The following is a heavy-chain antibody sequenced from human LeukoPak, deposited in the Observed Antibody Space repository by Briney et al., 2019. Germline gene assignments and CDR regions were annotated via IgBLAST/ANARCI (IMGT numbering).Heavy chain of an antibody. CDR3: ARGEDYGDPY. Sequence: GGSLRLSCTASGFTLSGYWMHWVRQAPGRGLEGGSRVNTDGSSTTYADFVKGRFTISRDNAKNTLYLQMNSLRVEDTAVYYCARGEDYGDPYWGQGTLVTVSS. J-gene: IGHJ4*02. V-gene: IGHV3-74*01. CDR1: GFTLSGYW. CDR2: VNTDGSST. D-gene: IGHD4-17*01.